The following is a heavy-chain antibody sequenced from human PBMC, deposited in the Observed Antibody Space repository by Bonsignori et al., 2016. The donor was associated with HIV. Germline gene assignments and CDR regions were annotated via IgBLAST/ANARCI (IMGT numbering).Heavy chain of an antibody. D-gene: IGHD1-26*01. CDR1: GFSFSITW. CDR2: IKSETDGGTT. V-gene: IGHV3-15*01. CDR3: TTDQVGFGMDV. Sequence: EVRLVESGGGLIKPGGSLRLSCAASGFSFSITWMNWVRQAPGKGLEWVGRIKSETDGGTTDYAAPLKGRFTISRDNSKDMLFLQMNSLKTEDSAVYYCTTDQVGFGMDVWGRGTTGHRL. J-gene: IGHJ6*02.